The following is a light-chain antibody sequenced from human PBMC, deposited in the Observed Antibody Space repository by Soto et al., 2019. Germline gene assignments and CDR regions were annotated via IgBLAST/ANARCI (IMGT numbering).Light chain of an antibody. CDR2: EVT. CDR3: SSYSNTDTLFV. J-gene: IGLJ1*01. Sequence: QSALTQPASVSGSPGQSITISCTGTTSDVGGYDYVSWYQHHPGKAPKLILYEVTHRPSGLSSRFSGSKSGNTASLTISGLQADDEAEYYCSSYSNTDTLFVFGSGTKGTVL. V-gene: IGLV2-14*01. CDR1: TSDVGGYDY.